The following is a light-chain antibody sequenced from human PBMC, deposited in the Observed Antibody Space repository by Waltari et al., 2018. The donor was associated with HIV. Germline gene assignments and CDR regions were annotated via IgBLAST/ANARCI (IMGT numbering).Light chain of an antibody. V-gene: IGKV3-20*01. CDR2: GPS. Sequence: EIALTQSPGTLSLSPGERATLSCKVSQSVSSSYLAWYQQKVGQAPRLLIYGPSTRATGIPDRFSGSGSGTDFTLTISRLEAEDFAVYYCQQYGSSPLTFGGGTKVEIK. J-gene: IGKJ4*01. CDR3: QQYGSSPLT. CDR1: QSVSSSY.